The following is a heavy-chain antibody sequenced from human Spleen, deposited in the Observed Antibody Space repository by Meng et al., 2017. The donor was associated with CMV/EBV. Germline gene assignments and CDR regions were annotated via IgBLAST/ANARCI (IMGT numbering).Heavy chain of an antibody. CDR1: GFTFTNSP. CDR3: AKVRIAALGMDV. J-gene: IGHJ6*02. Sequence: GGSLRLSCSASGFTFTNSPMAWVRQAPGKGLDWVSYVYGSGSDRYYADSVKGRFSISRDDSTNTLYLQMNSLRAEDTAVYYCAKVRIAALGMDVWGQGTTVTVSS. D-gene: IGHD6-6*01. V-gene: IGHV3-23*03. CDR2: VYGSGSDR.